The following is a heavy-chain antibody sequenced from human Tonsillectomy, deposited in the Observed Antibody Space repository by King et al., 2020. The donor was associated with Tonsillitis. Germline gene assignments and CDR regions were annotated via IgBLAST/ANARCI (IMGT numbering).Heavy chain of an antibody. J-gene: IGHJ4*02. CDR2: IYHSGST. CDR1: GYSISSGYY. CDR3: ARGGCGYYDSSGYYYHNFDY. D-gene: IGHD3-22*01. Sequence: VQLQESGPRLVKPSETLSLTCAVSGYSISSGYYWGWIRQPPGKGLEWIGSIYHSGSTYYNPSLKSRVTISVDTSKNQFSLKLSSVTAADTAVYYCARGGCGYYDSSGYYYHNFDYWGQGTLVTVSA. V-gene: IGHV4-38-2*01.